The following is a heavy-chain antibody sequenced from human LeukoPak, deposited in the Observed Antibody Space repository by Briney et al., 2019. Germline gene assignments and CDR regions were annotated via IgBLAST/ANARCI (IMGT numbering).Heavy chain of an antibody. CDR3: ARDRGGWYEFDY. J-gene: IGHJ4*02. CDR2: IYYSGST. D-gene: IGHD6-19*01. CDR1: GGSISSYY. V-gene: IGHV4-59*01. Sequence: TSETLSLTCTVSGGSISSYYWSWIRQPPGKGLEWTGYIYYSGSTNYNPSLKSRVTISVDTSKNQFSLKLSSVTAADTAVCYCARDRGGWYEFDYWGQGTLVTVSS.